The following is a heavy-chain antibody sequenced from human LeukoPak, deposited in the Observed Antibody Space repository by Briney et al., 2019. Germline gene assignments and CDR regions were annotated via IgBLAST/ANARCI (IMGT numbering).Heavy chain of an antibody. V-gene: IGHV4-59*01. CDR1: DDSISDYY. Sequence: PSETLSLTCTVSDDSISDYYRGWIRQPPGKGLEWIGDFHNSGTSTYNPSLKSRATISADTSKNQFSLKLNSLTTADTAVYYCTRGAGWLIDYWGQGILVTVSS. CDR3: TRGAGWLIDY. CDR2: FHNSGTS. J-gene: IGHJ4*02. D-gene: IGHD3-16*01.